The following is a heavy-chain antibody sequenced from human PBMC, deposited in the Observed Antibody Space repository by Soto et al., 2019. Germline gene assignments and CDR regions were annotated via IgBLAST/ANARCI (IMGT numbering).Heavy chain of an antibody. CDR3: ARGGVSTRTFDY. CDR2: IYPSDSDT. D-gene: IGHD3-10*01. J-gene: IGHJ4*02. Sequence: GESLKISCKGSGYNFAGYWIAWVRQMPGKGLELMGIIYPSDSDTRYRPSFQGQVTISADKSISSAYLQWSSLGASDTAMYYCARGGVSTRTFDYWGKGTPVTVSS. CDR1: GYNFAGYW. V-gene: IGHV5-51*01.